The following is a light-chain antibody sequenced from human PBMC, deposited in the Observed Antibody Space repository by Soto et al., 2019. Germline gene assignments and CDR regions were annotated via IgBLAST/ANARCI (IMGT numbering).Light chain of an antibody. V-gene: IGKV1-5*03. CDR2: KAS. Sequence: DIQMTQSPSTLSASVGDRVTITCRASRSISSWLAWYQQRPGKAPKLLIYKASSLESAVPSRFSGSGSGTDFTLTISSLQPDDFGTYYCQQYNSNPLTCGGGTKVEIK. CDR1: RSISSW. CDR3: QQYNSNPLT. J-gene: IGKJ4*01.